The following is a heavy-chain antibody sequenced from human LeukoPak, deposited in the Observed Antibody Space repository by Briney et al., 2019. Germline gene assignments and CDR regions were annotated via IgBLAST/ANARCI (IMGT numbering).Heavy chain of an antibody. V-gene: IGHV3-15*01. CDR1: GFTFSNAW. D-gene: IGHD6-13*01. J-gene: IGHJ4*02. Sequence: GGSLRLSCAASGFTFSNAWMSWVRQAPGKGLEWVGRIKSKTDGGTTDYAAPVKGRFTISRDDSKNTLYLQMNSLKTEDTAVYYCTTWVRIRIAAAGTYLEDYWGQGTLVTVSS. CDR2: IKSKTDGGTT. CDR3: TTWVRIRIAAAGTYLEDY.